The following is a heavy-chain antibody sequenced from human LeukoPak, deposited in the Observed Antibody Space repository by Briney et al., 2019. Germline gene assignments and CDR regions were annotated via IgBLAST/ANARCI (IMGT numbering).Heavy chain of an antibody. CDR1: GYSFTSYW. D-gene: IGHD2-2*01. CDR3: ARHLGYCSSTSCSGFGYFDY. CDR2: IYPGDSDT. J-gene: IGHJ4*02. V-gene: IGHV5-51*01. Sequence: GEPLKISCKGSGYSFTSYWIGWVRQMPGKGLEWMGIIYPGDSDTRYSPSFQGQVTISADKSISTAYLQWSSLKASDTAMYYCARHLGYCSSTSCSGFGYFDYWGQGTLVTVSS.